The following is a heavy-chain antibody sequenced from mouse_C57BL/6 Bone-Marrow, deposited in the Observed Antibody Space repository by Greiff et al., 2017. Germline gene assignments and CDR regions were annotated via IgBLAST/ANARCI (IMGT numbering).Heavy chain of an antibody. Sequence: QVQLQQPGAELVKPGASVKMSCKASGYTFTSYWITWVKQRPGQGLECIGDIYPTSGRTNYNEKFKSKAILTVDTSSHTANMQLSGLTSEDSAVFYCARAGPLGRSFDYWGQGTTLTVSS. J-gene: IGHJ2*01. CDR1: GYTFTSYW. V-gene: IGHV1-55*01. D-gene: IGHD4-1*01. CDR3: ARAGPLGRSFDY. CDR2: IYPTSGRT.